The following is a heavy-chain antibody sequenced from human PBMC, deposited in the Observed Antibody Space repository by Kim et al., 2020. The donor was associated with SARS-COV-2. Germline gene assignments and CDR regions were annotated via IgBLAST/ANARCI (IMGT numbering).Heavy chain of an antibody. D-gene: IGHD2-15*01. Sequence: SETLSLTCAVYGGSFSGYYWSWIRQPPGKGLEWIGEINHSGSTNYNPSLKSRVTISVDTSKNQFSLKLSSVTAADTAVYYCARGPGGYCSGGSCYSVDYWGQGTLVTVSS. CDR2: INHSGST. CDR3: ARGPGGYCSGGSCYSVDY. J-gene: IGHJ4*02. CDR1: GGSFSGYY. V-gene: IGHV4-34*01.